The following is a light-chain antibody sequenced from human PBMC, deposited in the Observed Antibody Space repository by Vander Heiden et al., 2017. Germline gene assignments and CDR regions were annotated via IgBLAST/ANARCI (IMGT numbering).Light chain of an antibody. CDR1: QSVLFSSNNKNY. CDR3: QQYYSTPYT. Sequence: DIVMTQSPDSLAVSLGERPTINCKSSQSVLFSSNNKNYLAWYQQKPGQPPKLLISWASTRESGVPDRFSGSGSGTDFTLTISSLQAEDVAVYYCQQYYSTPYTFGQGTKLEIK. CDR2: WAS. J-gene: IGKJ2*01. V-gene: IGKV4-1*01.